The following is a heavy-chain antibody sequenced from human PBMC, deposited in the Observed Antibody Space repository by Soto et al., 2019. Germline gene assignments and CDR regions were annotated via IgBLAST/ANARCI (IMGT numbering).Heavy chain of an antibody. CDR3: AKANDDWDKATVTDYFDH. CDR2: ISGSGGST. D-gene: IGHD5-18*01. Sequence: GGSLRLSCAASGFTFSSYAMSWVRQAPGKGLEWVSAISGSGGSTYYADSVKGRFTISRDNSKNTLYLQMNSLRAEDTAVYYCAKANDDWDKATVTDYFDHWGQGTLVTVSS. CDR1: GFTFSSYA. J-gene: IGHJ4*02. V-gene: IGHV3-23*01.